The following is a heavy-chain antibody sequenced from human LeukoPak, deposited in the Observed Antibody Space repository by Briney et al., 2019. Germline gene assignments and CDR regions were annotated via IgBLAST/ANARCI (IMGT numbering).Heavy chain of an antibody. J-gene: IGHJ3*02. Sequence: GGSLRLSCAASGFDISSSAMHWVRQAPGKGLEWVAVISYDGSSKYYADSVKGRFTISRDNSKNTLYLQMNSLRAEDTAVYYCARARSSYGYGDAFDIWGQGTMVTVSS. V-gene: IGHV3-30*04. D-gene: IGHD5-18*01. CDR1: GFDISSSA. CDR2: ISYDGSSK. CDR3: ARARSSYGYGDAFDI.